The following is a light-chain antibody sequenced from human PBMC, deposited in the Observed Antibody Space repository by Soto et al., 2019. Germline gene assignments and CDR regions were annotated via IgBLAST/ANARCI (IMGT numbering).Light chain of an antibody. J-gene: IGLJ1*01. CDR2: DVT. CDR3: SSYTSSSTPYV. V-gene: IGLV2-14*01. CDR1: SSDIVAYDY. Sequence: QSVLTQPASVSGSPGQSITISCTGSSSDIVAYDYVSWYQQRPVKAPKLMIFDVTNRPSGVSDRFSGSKSGNTASLTISGLQTEDEADYYCSSYTSSSTPYVFGTGSRSTS.